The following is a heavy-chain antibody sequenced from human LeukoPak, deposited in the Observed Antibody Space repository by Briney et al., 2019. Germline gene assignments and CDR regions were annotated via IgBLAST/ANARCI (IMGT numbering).Heavy chain of an antibody. J-gene: IGHJ6*03. CDR1: GFTFSSYA. D-gene: IGHD1-7*01. CDR3: AKGTGTTPRGYYYYMDV. V-gene: IGHV3-23*01. Sequence: QTGGSLRLSCAASGFTFSSYAMSWVRQAPGKGLEWVSAISGSGGSTYYADSVKGRFTISRDNSKNTLYLQTNSLRAEDTAVYYCAKGTGTTPRGYYYYMDVWGKGTTVTVSS. CDR2: ISGSGGST.